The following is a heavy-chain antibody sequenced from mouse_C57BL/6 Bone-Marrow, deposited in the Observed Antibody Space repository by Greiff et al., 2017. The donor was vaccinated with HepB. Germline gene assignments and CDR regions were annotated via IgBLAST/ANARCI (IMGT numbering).Heavy chain of an antibody. D-gene: IGHD1-1*01. CDR1: GFNIKDDY. V-gene: IGHV14-4*01. CDR3: TTDGITTVVATPFDY. CDR2: IDPENGDT. Sequence: LKESGAELVRPGASVKLSCTASGFNIKDDYMHWVKQRPEQGLEWIGWIDPENGDTEYASKFQGKATITADTSSNTAYLQLSSLTSEDTAVYYCTTDGITTVVATPFDYWGQGTTLTVSS. J-gene: IGHJ2*01.